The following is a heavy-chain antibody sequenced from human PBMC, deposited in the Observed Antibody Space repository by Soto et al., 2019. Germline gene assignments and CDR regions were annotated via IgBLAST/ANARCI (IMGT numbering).Heavy chain of an antibody. V-gene: IGHV4-59*08. D-gene: IGHD4-17*01. Sequence: SETLSLTCTVSGGSISSYYWSWIRQPPGKGLEWIGYIYYSGSTNYNPSLKSRVTISVDTSKNQFSLKLSSVTAADTAVYYCASFPGDYFDYWGQGTLVTVSS. CDR2: IYYSGST. CDR3: ASFPGDYFDY. J-gene: IGHJ4*02. CDR1: GGSISSYY.